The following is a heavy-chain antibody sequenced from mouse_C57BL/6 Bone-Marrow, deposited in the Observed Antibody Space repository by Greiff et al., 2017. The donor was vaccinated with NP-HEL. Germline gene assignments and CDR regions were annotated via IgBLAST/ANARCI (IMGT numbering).Heavy chain of an antibody. Sequence: VQLKQSVAELVRPGASVKLSCTASGFNIKNTYMHWVKQRPEQGLEWIGRIDPANGNTKYAPKFQGKATITADTSSNTAYLQLSSLQSEDTAIYYCASITTVVATYWYFDVWGTGTTVTVSS. CDR3: ASITTVVATYWYFDV. CDR2: IDPANGNT. CDR1: GFNIKNTY. J-gene: IGHJ1*03. V-gene: IGHV14-3*01. D-gene: IGHD1-1*01.